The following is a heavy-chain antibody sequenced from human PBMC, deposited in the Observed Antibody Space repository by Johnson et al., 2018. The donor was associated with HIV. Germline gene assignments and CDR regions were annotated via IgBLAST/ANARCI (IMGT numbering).Heavy chain of an antibody. CDR2: MYSGGGT. D-gene: IGHD6-13*01. Sequence: VQLVESGGGLVQPGGSLRLSCVASGFTVSGNYMSWVRQAPGKGLEWVSVMYSGGGTYYAASVKGRFTISRDNSKNTLYIKMNSLRAEDTAVYYCASPLIAAGEGAFDIWGQGTMVTVSS. V-gene: IGHV3-66*01. J-gene: IGHJ3*02. CDR1: GFTVSGNY. CDR3: ASPLIAAGEGAFDI.